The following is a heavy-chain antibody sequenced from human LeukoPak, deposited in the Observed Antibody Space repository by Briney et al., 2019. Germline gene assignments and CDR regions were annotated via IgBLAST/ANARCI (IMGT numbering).Heavy chain of an antibody. CDR3: ATTIIAAAGALSAFDI. J-gene: IGHJ3*02. CDR2: IYPGDSDT. D-gene: IGHD6-13*01. V-gene: IGHV5-51*01. Sequence: GESLKISCKGSGYSFTNYWIGWVRQMPGKGLEWMGIIYPGDSDTRYSPSFQGQVTISADKSISTAYLQWSSLKASDTAMYYCATTIIAAAGALSAFDIWGQGTMVTVSS. CDR1: GYSFTNYW.